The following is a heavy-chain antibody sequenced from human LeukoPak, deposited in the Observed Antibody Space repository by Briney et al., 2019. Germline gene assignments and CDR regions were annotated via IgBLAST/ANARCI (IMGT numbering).Heavy chain of an antibody. CDR3: ARGVREGSLDY. CDR2: IYSGGST. CDR1: GFTVSSNY. D-gene: IGHD5-24*01. V-gene: IGHV3-53*01. Sequence: GGSLRLSCAASGFTVSSNYMSWVRQAPGKGLEWVSVIYSGGSTYYADSAKGRFTISRDNSKNTLYLQMKSLRLEDTAVYYCARGVREGSLDYWGQGTLVTVSS. J-gene: IGHJ4*02.